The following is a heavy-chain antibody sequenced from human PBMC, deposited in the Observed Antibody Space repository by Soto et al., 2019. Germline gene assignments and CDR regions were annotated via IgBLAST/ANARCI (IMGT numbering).Heavy chain of an antibody. V-gene: IGHV3-33*01. CDR2: IWYDGSKT. D-gene: IGHD3-10*01. J-gene: IGHJ4*01. CDR3: ARDSDPSGRYSQFDY. CDR1: GFAFRSFG. Sequence: QVQLVESGGGEVQPGRSLRLSCAASGFAFRSFGFHWVRQAPGKGLEWVAVIWYDGSKTYYADSVMGRFTTSRDDSKNTLDLQMKRLRAEDTAVYFCARDSDPSGRYSQFDYWGHGTLVTVSS.